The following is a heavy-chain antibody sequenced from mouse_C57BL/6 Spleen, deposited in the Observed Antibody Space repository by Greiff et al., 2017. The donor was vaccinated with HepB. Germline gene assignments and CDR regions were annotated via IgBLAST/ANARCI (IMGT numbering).Heavy chain of an antibody. J-gene: IGHJ2*01. Sequence: QVQLKESGAELVRPGASVTLSCKASGYTFTDYEMHWVKQTPVHGLEWIGAIDPETGGTAYNQKFKGKAILTADKSSSTAYMELRSLTSEDSAVYYCPITTVVGNYFDYWGQGTTLTVSS. CDR3: PITTVVGNYFDY. V-gene: IGHV1-15*01. CDR1: GYTFTDYE. CDR2: IDPETGGT. D-gene: IGHD1-1*01.